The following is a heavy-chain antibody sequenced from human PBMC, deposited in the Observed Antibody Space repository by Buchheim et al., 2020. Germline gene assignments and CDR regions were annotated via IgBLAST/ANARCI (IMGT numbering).Heavy chain of an antibody. CDR3: ARDPGHWTTETTQWYYGIDV. J-gene: IGHJ6*02. V-gene: IGHV1-2*02. Sequence: QVHLVQSGAEVKKPGASVMVSCKTSGYDFTVYYIHWVRQAPGQGLEWMGWINCHTGDTLLAQKFQGRVTITRDKSLKTVVMEMSSLRSDDTAVYYCARDPGHWTTETTQWYYGIDVWGQGTT. CDR2: INCHTGDT. D-gene: IGHD4-17*01. CDR1: GYDFTVYY.